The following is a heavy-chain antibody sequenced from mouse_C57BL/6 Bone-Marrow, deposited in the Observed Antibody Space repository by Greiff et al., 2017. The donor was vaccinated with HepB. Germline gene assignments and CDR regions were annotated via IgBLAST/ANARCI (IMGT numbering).Heavy chain of an antibody. Sequence: VQLQQSGAELVRPGASVTLSCKASGYTFTDYEMHWVKQTPVHGLEWIGAIDPETGGTAYHQKFKGKAILTADKSSSTAYMELRSLTSEDSAVYYGTRRDLLRDYWGQGTTLTVSS. CDR1: GYTFTDYE. V-gene: IGHV1-15*01. J-gene: IGHJ2*01. D-gene: IGHD2-1*01. CDR2: IDPETGGT. CDR3: TRRDLLRDY.